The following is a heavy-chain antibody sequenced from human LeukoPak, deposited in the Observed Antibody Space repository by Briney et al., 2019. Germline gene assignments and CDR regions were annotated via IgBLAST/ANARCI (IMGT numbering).Heavy chain of an antibody. CDR2: IKQDGSKK. V-gene: IGHV3-7*04. CDR3: TRVGYIDEGIDY. CDR1: GFPLSSYW. D-gene: IGHD5-24*01. Sequence: PAGGSLRLSCVASGFPLSSYWMTRVRQAPGKGLEWVANIKQDGSKKSYVDSVKGRFTISRDNAKNSLYLQMNSLRAEDTAIYYCTRVGYIDEGIDYWGQGTLVTVSS. J-gene: IGHJ4*02.